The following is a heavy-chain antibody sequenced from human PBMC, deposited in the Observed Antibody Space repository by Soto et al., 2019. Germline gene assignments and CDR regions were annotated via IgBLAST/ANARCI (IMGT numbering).Heavy chain of an antibody. CDR3: ARRQYCSSTSCQGLFDS. CDR2: IYYSGST. CDR1: GGSISSSSYY. J-gene: IGHJ4*02. D-gene: IGHD2-2*01. Sequence: SETLSLTCTVSGGSISSSSYYWGWIRQPPGKGLEWIGSIYYSGSTYYNPSLKSRVTISVDTSKNQFSLKLSSVTAADTAVYYCARRQYCSSTSCQGLFDSWGQGTLVTVSS. V-gene: IGHV4-39*01.